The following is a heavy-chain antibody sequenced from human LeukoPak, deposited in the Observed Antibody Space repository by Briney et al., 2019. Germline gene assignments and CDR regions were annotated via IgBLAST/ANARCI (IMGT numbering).Heavy chain of an antibody. CDR2: MNPNSGNT. Sequence: ASVKVSCKASGYTFTSYDINWVRQATGQGLEWMGWMNPNSGNTGHAQKFQGRVTMTRNTSISTAYMELSSLRSEDTAVYYCARGYDSSGYYIDYWGQGTLVTVSS. CDR3: ARGYDSSGYYIDY. D-gene: IGHD3-22*01. J-gene: IGHJ4*02. V-gene: IGHV1-8*01. CDR1: GYTFTSYD.